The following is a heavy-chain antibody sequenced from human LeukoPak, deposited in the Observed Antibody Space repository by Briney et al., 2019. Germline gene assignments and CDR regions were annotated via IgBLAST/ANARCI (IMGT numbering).Heavy chain of an antibody. CDR1: GGSISSYY. J-gene: IGHJ3*02. V-gene: IGHV4-59*08. CDR3: ARTRREYQLLPMMAFDI. Sequence: PSETLSLTCTVSGGSISSYYWSWIRQPPGKGLEWIGYIYYSGSTNYNPSLKSRVTISVDTSKNQFSLKLSSVTAADTAVYYCARTRREYQLLPMMAFDIWGQGAMVTVSS. CDR2: IYYSGST. D-gene: IGHD2-2*01.